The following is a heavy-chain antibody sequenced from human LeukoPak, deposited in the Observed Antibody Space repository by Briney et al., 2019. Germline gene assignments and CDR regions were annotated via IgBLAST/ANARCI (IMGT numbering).Heavy chain of an antibody. D-gene: IGHD3-10*01. CDR3: AKATTRVGLVLLWFGGFDY. J-gene: IGHJ4*02. CDR1: GFTFSSYA. CDR2: ISGSGGST. V-gene: IGHV3-23*01. Sequence: GGSLRLSCAASGFTFSSYAMSWVRQAPGKGLEWVSAISGSGGSTYYADSVKGRFTISRGNSKNTLYLQMNSLRAEDTAVYYCAKATTRVGLVLLWFGGFDYWGQGTLVTVSS.